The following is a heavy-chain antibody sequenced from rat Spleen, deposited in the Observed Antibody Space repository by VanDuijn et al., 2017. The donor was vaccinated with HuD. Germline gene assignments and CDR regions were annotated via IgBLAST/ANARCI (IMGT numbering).Heavy chain of an antibody. Sequence: VQLVESGGGLVQPGRSLKLSCAASGFTFSDYNMAWVRQAPKKGLEWVATIGTGPGDTYYRDSVKGRFTISRDYTKSTLFLQMDSVTSEDTATYYCTSSSVVAPYYFDYWGQGVMVTVS. CDR2: IGTGPGDT. CDR1: GFTFSDYN. J-gene: IGHJ2*01. V-gene: IGHV5-25*01. CDR3: TSSSVVAPYYFDY. D-gene: IGHD3-8*01.